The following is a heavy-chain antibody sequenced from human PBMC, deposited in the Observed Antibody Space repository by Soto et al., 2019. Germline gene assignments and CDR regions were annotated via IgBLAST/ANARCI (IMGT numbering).Heavy chain of an antibody. CDR3: TREAGWQWMVPYD. CDR2: ISAFNGDT. J-gene: IGHJ4*02. D-gene: IGHD6-19*01. CDR1: GYTFTSYG. Sequence: QVQLVQSGSEVKKPGASVNVSCKAFGYTFTSYGFSWVRQVPGQGLEWLGWISAFNGDTQYAQTMKGRLTVTTDTSTTTVHMELRSLTPADTAVYYCTREAGWQWMVPYDWGQGTLVSVS. V-gene: IGHV1-18*04.